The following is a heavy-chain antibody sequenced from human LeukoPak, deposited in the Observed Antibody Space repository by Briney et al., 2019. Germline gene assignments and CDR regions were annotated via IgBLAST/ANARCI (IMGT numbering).Heavy chain of an antibody. CDR3: ASEYCSGGNCYFDY. J-gene: IGHJ4*02. CDR1: EYSFATYW. D-gene: IGHD2-15*01. V-gene: IGHV5-51*01. Sequence: GESLKISCKGSEYSFATYWIGWVRQMPGQGLEWMGTIFPGDSDTRYSPSFQGQVTISADKSISTAYLQWSSLKASDTAIYYCASEYCSGGNCYFDYWGQGTLVTVSS. CDR2: IFPGDSDT.